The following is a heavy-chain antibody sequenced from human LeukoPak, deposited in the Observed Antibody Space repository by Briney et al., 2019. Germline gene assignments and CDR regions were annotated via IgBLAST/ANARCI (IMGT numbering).Heavy chain of an antibody. Sequence: GGSLRLSCAASGFTFSDYGMHWVRQAPGKGLEWVALISYDGGNKFYADSVRDRFTISRDDSKNTLFLQMNSLRIEDTAVYYCAKVFEVRGARRPKDYWGQGTLVIVSS. D-gene: IGHD3-10*01. CDR1: GFTFSDYG. CDR2: ISYDGGNK. CDR3: AKVFEVRGARRPKDY. V-gene: IGHV3-30*18. J-gene: IGHJ4*02.